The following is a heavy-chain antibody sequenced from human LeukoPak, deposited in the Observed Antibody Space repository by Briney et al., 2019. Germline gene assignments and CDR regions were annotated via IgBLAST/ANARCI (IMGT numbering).Heavy chain of an antibody. D-gene: IGHD6-13*01. V-gene: IGHV6-1*01. Sequence: SQTLSLTCSIFGDSVSSNSDAWSWIRQSPSRGLEWLERTYYRSKWYNDYAVSVKSRITINPDTSKNQFSLQLNSVTPEDTAVYYCARDRSGYSSSWPAFDYWGQGTLVTVSS. CDR3: ARDRSGYSSSWPAFDY. J-gene: IGHJ4*02. CDR2: TYYRSKWYN. CDR1: GDSVSSNSDA.